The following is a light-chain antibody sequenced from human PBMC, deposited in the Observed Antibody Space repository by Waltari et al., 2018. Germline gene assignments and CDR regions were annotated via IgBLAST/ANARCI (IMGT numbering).Light chain of an antibody. CDR1: RSLVHSDGNTY. Sequence: DVVLTQSPVSLAVTPGQPASISCRSSRSLVHSDGNTYLNWLQQRPGQPPRRLIYQVSKRDSGVPDRFSGSGAGTDFKLKISRLEAEDVGIYYCVQGTHWPPWTFGQGTKVEIK. CDR2: QVS. J-gene: IGKJ1*01. CDR3: VQGTHWPPWT. V-gene: IGKV2-30*02.